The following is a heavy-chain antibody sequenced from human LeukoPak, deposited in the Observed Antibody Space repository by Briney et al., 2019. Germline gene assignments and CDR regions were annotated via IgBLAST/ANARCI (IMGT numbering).Heavy chain of an antibody. CDR1: GFTFSSYW. CDR2: IKQDGSEK. CDR3: ARDRVTMVRGVIVGYYYYYMDV. J-gene: IGHJ6*03. Sequence: GGSLRLSCAASGFTFSSYWMSWVRQAPGKGLEWVANIKQDGSEKYYVDSVEGRFTISRDNAKNSLYLQMNSLRAEDTAVYYCARDRVTMVRGVIVGYYYYYMDVWGKGTTVTVSS. V-gene: IGHV3-7*01. D-gene: IGHD3-10*01.